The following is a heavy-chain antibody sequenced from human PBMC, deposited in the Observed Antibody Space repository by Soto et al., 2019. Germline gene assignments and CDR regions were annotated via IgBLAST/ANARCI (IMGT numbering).Heavy chain of an antibody. CDR3: ARLPPGFWSGYAYFDY. Sequence: QLQLQESGPGLVKPSETLSLTCTVSGGSISSSSYYWGWIRQPPGKGLEWIGSIYYSGSTYYNPSLKSRVTISVDTSKNQFSLKLSSVTAADTAVYYCARLPPGFWSGYAYFDYWGQGTLVTVSS. CDR2: IYYSGST. D-gene: IGHD3-3*01. J-gene: IGHJ4*02. V-gene: IGHV4-39*01. CDR1: GGSISSSSYY.